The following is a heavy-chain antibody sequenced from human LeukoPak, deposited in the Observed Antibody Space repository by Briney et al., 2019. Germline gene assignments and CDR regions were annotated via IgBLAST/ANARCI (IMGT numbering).Heavy chain of an antibody. J-gene: IGHJ5*02. CDR3: ARPRGRYFDWLKHLFDP. CDR1: GGSFSGYY. D-gene: IGHD3-9*01. V-gene: IGHV4-34*01. CDR2: INHSGST. Sequence: PSETLSLTCAVYGGSFSGYYWSWIRQPPGKGLEWIGEINHSGSTNYNPSLKSRVTISVDTSKNQFSLKLSSVTAADTAVYYCARPRGRYFDWLKHLFDPWGQGTLVTVSS.